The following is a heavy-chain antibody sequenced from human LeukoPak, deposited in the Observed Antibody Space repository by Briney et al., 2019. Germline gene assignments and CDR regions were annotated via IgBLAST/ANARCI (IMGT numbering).Heavy chain of an antibody. V-gene: IGHV4-39*07. Sequence: SETLSLTCTVSGGSISSDNYYWGWIRQPPGKGLEWIGSIYYSGTTCYNPSLKSRVTISVDTSKNQFSLKLSSVTAADTAVYYCARLTGYSSESWFDPWGQGTLVTVSS. CDR2: IYYSGTT. CDR1: GGSISSDNYY. D-gene: IGHD3-9*01. CDR3: ARLTGYSSESWFDP. J-gene: IGHJ5*02.